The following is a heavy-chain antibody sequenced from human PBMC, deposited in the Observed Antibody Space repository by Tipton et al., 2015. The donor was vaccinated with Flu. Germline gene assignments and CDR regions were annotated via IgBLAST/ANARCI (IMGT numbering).Heavy chain of an antibody. CDR1: GFIVSSNY. J-gene: IGHJ2*01. CDR3: ARDRAPVTGWYFDV. CDR2: LYSYGST. V-gene: IGHV3-53*01. D-gene: IGHD7-27*01. Sequence: SLRLSCAVSGFIVSSNYMSWVRQAPGKGLEWVSVLYSYGSTYYADSVNGRFTISRDNSKNTLYLQMNSLRAEDTAVYYCARDRAPVTGWYFDVWGRGTLVTVSS.